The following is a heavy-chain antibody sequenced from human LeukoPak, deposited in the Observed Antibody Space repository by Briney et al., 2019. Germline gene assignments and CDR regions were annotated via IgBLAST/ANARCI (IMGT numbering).Heavy chain of an antibody. CDR1: GFTFSSHW. J-gene: IGHJ4*02. D-gene: IGHD3-3*01. V-gene: IGHV3-7*01. CDR3: ARETWSRSYFDY. CDR2: IKEDGSEK. Sequence: GGSLRLSCSASGFTFSSHWMTWVRQAPGKGLEWVANIKEDGSEKYYVDSVRGRFTISRDNAKNSLYLQMNSLGAADTAVYYCARETWSRSYFDYWGQGTLATVSS.